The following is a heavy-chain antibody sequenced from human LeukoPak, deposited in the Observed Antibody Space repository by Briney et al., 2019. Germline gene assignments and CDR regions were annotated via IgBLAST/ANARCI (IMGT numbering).Heavy chain of an antibody. J-gene: IGHJ4*02. V-gene: IGHV3-72*01. Sequence: GGSLRLSCAASGFTFSDHHMDWVRQAPGKGLEWVGRTRNKANSYTTEYAASVKGRFTISRDDSKNSLYLQMNSLKTEDTALYYCARDLSNWGQGTLVTVSS. D-gene: IGHD2/OR15-2a*01. CDR3: ARDLSN. CDR2: TRNKANSYTT. CDR1: GFTFSDHH.